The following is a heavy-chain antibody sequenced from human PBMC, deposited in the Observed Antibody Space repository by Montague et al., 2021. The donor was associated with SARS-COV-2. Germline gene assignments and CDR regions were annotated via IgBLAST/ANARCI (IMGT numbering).Heavy chain of an antibody. CDR3: AGGFGY. Sequence: SETLSLTCTVSGGSISSYYWSWIRQPPGKGLEWIGYIYYSGSTNYNPSLKSRVTISVDTSKNQFSLKLSSVTAADTAVYYCAGGFGYWGQGTLVTVSS. CDR1: GGSISSYY. CDR2: IYYSGST. J-gene: IGHJ4*02. V-gene: IGHV4-59*13.